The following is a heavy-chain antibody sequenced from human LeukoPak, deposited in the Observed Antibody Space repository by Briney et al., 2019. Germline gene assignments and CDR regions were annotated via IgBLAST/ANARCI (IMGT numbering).Heavy chain of an antibody. Sequence: ASVKVSCKASGYTFTGYYMHWVRQAPGQGLEWMGWINPNSGGTNYAQKFQGRVTMTRDTSISTAYMELSRLRSDDTAVYYCARTYSGSSDYYYYMDVWGKGTTVTVSS. CDR2: INPNSGGT. J-gene: IGHJ6*03. V-gene: IGHV1-2*02. CDR1: GYTFTGYY. D-gene: IGHD6-6*01. CDR3: ARTYSGSSDYYYYMDV.